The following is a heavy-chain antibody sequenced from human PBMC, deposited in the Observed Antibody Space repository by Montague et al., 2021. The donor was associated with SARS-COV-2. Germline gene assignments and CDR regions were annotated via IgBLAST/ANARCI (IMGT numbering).Heavy chain of an antibody. V-gene: IGHV4-59*12. Sequence: SETLSLTCSVSGGSINNYYWGWVRQSPGKGLEWIGYIYYSGSVTTSHTPYLKSRVSISVDTSKNQFSLKLTSVTAADTAVYYCARRGGGEVGARFMYWYFDVWSRGSLVTVSS. J-gene: IGHJ2*01. CDR2: IYYSGSVTT. CDR3: ARRGGGEVGARFMYWYFDV. D-gene: IGHD1-26*01. CDR1: GGSINNYY.